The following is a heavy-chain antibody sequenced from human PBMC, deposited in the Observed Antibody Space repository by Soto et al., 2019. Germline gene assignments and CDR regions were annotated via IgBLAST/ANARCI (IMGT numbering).Heavy chain of an antibody. V-gene: IGHV4-30-4*01. Sequence: SETLSLTCTVSGGSISSGDYYWSWIRQPPGKGLEWIGYIYYSGSTYYNPSLRSRVTISVDTSKNQFSLKLSSVTAADTAVYYCARCTRFWSGYYGVDYWGQGTLVTVSS. D-gene: IGHD3-3*01. CDR3: ARCTRFWSGYYGVDY. J-gene: IGHJ4*02. CDR2: IYYSGST. CDR1: GGSISSGDYY.